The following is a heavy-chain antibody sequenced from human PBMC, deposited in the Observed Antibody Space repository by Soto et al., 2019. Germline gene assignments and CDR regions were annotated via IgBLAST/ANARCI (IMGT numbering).Heavy chain of an antibody. Sequence: SVKVSCKASGGTFSSYAISWVRQAPGQGLEWMGGIIPIFGTANYAQKFQGRVTITADESTSTAYMELSSLRSEDTAVYYCARDQSEYCISTSCYAGFDPWGQGTLVTVSS. CDR2: IIPIFGTA. D-gene: IGHD2-2*01. CDR1: GGTFSSYA. J-gene: IGHJ5*02. V-gene: IGHV1-69*13. CDR3: ARDQSEYCISTSCYAGFDP.